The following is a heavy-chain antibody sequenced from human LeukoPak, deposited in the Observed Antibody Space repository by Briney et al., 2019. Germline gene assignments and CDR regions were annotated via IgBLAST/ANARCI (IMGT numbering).Heavy chain of an antibody. D-gene: IGHD1-26*01. Sequence: SQTLSLTCTVSGGSISSGSYYWSWIRQPAGKGLEWIGRIYTSGSTNYNPSLKSRVTISVDTSKNQFSLKLSSVTAADTAVYYCARAWELLGNFDYWGQGTLVTVSS. J-gene: IGHJ4*02. CDR1: GGSISSGSYY. CDR2: IYTSGST. CDR3: ARAWELLGNFDY. V-gene: IGHV4-61*02.